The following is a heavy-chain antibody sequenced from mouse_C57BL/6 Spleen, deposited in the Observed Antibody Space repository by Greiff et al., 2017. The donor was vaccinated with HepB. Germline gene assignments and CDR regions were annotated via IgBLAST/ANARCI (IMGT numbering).Heavy chain of an antibody. CDR2: IYPGDGDT. V-gene: IGHV1-82*01. D-gene: IGHD2-5*01. CDR1: GYAFSSSW. Sequence: QVHVKQSGPELVKPGASVKISCKASGYAFSSSWMNWVKQRPGKGLEWIGRIYPGDGDTNYNGKFKGKATLTADKSSSTAYMQLSSLTSEDSAVYFCARGAMSNSYYFDYWGQGTTLTVSS. J-gene: IGHJ2*01. CDR3: ARGAMSNSYYFDY.